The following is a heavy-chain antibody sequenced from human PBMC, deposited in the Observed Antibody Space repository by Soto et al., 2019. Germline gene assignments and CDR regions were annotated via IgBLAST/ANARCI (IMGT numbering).Heavy chain of an antibody. Sequence: VQLVESGGGLVQPGGSLRLSCAASGFTFSAYGIHWVRQAPGKGLEWVAVIWNDGNNRRYGDSVRGRFTVSSDNSKKTVYLQMDSLRVEDTAMYYCARDRELGRSSPYLDFWGQGTLVSVSS. CDR2: IWNDGNNR. J-gene: IGHJ4*02. CDR3: ARDRELGRSSPYLDF. CDR1: GFTFSAYG. V-gene: IGHV3-33*08. D-gene: IGHD6-6*01.